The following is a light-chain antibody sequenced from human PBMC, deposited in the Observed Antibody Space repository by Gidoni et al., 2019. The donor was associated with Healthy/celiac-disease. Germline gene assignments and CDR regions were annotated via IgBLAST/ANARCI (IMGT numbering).Light chain of an antibody. CDR1: QSVSSY. V-gene: IGKV3-11*01. CDR3: QQRSNWLEVT. Sequence: EIVLTQSPATLSLSPGERATLSCRASQSVSSYLAWYQQKPGQAPRLLIYDASNRATGIPARFSGSGSGTDFTLTISSLEPEDFAVYYCQQRSNWLEVTFXGXTKVEIK. J-gene: IGKJ4*01. CDR2: DAS.